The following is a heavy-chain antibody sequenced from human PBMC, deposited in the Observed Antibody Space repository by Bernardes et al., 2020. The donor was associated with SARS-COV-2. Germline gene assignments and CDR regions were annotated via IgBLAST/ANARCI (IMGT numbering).Heavy chain of an antibody. V-gene: IGHV3-74*03. CDR1: GFTFSAYW. Sequence: GGSLRLSCAASGFTFSAYWMHWVRQAPGKGLVWVSRINNDGSNIMYADAVKGRFTVSRDNAKNTLYLQMNSLRAKDTAVYYCARDLYGIDYWGQGSLVTVSS. CDR2: INNDGSNI. CDR3: ARDLYGIDY. J-gene: IGHJ4*02. D-gene: IGHD4-17*01.